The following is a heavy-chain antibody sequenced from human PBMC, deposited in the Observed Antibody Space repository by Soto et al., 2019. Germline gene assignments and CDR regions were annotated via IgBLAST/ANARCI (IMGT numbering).Heavy chain of an antibody. D-gene: IGHD3-22*01. V-gene: IGHV1-46*01. CDR3: GRSDSSGYYCVY. J-gene: IGHJ4*02. CDR1: GYTFTSYY. Sequence: ASVMVSCKASGYTFTSYYMYWVRQAPGQGLEWMGIINPSGGSTSYAQKFQGRVTMTRDTSTSTVYMELSSLRSEDTAVYYCGRSDSSGYYCVYWGQGTLVTVSS. CDR2: INPSGGST.